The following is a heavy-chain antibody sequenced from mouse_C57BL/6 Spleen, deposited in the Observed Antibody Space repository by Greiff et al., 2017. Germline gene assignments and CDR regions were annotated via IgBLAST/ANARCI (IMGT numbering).Heavy chain of an antibody. J-gene: IGHJ2*01. CDR2: ISNGGGST. CDR1: GFTFSDYY. CDR3: ARKGGYSNFDY. V-gene: IGHV5-12*01. Sequence: DVKLVESGGGLVQPGGSLKLSCAASGFTFSDYYMYWVRQTPEKRLEWVAYISNGGGSTYYPDTVKGRFTISRDNAKNTLYLQMSRLKSEDTAMYYCARKGGYSNFDYWGQGTTLTVSS.